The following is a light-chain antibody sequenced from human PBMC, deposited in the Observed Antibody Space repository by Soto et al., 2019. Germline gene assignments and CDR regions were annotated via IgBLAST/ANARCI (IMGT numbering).Light chain of an antibody. CDR2: GAS. V-gene: IGKV3-20*01. CDR1: QSGSSTY. Sequence: ETVLTQSPCTLSLSPVGRVTLSCRASQSGSSTYLAWYQKKAGQAPRLLIHGASTRATGIPDRLSGSGSGTDFPLNITRVEPDDFAVYYCQQHAASPWTFGKGTKVDIK. J-gene: IGKJ1*01. CDR3: QQHAASPWT.